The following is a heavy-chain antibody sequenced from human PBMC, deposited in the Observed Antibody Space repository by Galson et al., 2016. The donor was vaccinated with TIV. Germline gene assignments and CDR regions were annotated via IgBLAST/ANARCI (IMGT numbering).Heavy chain of an antibody. CDR3: TRDRPFIITIFGVPRQDYYGMDV. J-gene: IGHJ6*02. D-gene: IGHD3-3*01. CDR2: IYDSGNT. CDR1: GGSISSRSYY. V-gene: IGHV4-39*07. Sequence: SETLSLTCTVSGGSISSRSYYWGWIRQPPGKGLEWIGSIYDSGNTYQNPSLKSRVTISLDASKNHFSLTLRSGTAADTAVYYCTRDRPFIITIFGVPRQDYYGMDVWGQGTTVTVSS.